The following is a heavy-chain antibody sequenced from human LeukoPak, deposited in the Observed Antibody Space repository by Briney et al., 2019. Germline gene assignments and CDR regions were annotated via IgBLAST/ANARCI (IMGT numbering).Heavy chain of an antibody. Sequence: GGSLRLSCAASGFAFSTYSMNWVRQAPGKGLQWVSYISSRSTTIQYADSVKGRFTISRDNAKNSLYLLMNSLRTEDTAVYYCARDQSGYTYYYYYGMDVWGQGTTVTVSS. D-gene: IGHD3-22*01. CDR3: ARDQSGYTYYYYYGMDV. V-gene: IGHV3-48*01. CDR2: ISSRSTTI. CDR1: GFAFSTYS. J-gene: IGHJ6*02.